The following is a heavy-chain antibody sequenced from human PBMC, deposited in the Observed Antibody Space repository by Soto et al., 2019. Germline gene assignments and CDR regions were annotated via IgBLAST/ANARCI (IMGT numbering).Heavy chain of an antibody. V-gene: IGHV4-4*02. CDR2: IFHSGST. CDR1: GASIRSNNR. CDR3: ARVYSGSYSDS. Sequence: QVQLQESGPGLVKPSGALSLTCAVSGASIRSNNRWSWVRQPPGKGLEWIGEIFHSGSTNYNPSLKTRVTISVDNSKNQFSLTLSPVTAADTAVYYCARVYSGSYSDSWGQGTLVTVSS. J-gene: IGHJ4*02. D-gene: IGHD1-26*01.